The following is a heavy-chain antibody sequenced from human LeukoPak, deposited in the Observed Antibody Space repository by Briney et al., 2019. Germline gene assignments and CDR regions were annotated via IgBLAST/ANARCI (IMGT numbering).Heavy chain of an antibody. J-gene: IGHJ4*02. Sequence: PSETLSLTCTVSGGSISSGSYYWSWIRQPAGKGLEWIGRIYTSGSTNYNPSLKSRVTISVDTSKNQFSLKLSSVTAADTAVYYCATRKLGNDYWGQGTLVTVSS. CDR2: IYTSGST. D-gene: IGHD7-27*01. V-gene: IGHV4-61*02. CDR3: ATRKLGNDY. CDR1: GGSISSGSYY.